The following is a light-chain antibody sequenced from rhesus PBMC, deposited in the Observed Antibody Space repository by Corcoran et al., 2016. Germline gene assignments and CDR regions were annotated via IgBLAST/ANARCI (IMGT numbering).Light chain of an antibody. CDR1: ENVNNY. CDR2: KAS. CDR3: QHCFGTPT. Sequence: DIQMTQSPSSLSASVGDRVTITCRSSENVNNYLNWYQQKPGKAPKLLIHKASTLQSGVPSRCSGSGSGTDYTFTISSLQPEDVATYYCQHCFGTPTFGGGTKVEIK. J-gene: IGKJ4*01. V-gene: IGKV1-74*01.